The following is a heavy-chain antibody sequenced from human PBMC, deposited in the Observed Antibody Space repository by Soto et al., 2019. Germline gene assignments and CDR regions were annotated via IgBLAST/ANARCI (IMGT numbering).Heavy chain of an antibody. J-gene: IGHJ4*02. CDR2: ISYDGSNK. CDR1: GRAFSSFG. V-gene: IGHV3-30*18. Sequence: EGPLTPSGATSGRAFSSFGIQWVRQAPGKGLEWVAVISYDGSNKYYADSVKGRFTISRDNSKNTLYLQMNSLRAEDTAVYYCAKIAVEEGWGQGTLVTVSS. D-gene: IGHD6-19*01. CDR3: AKIAVEEG.